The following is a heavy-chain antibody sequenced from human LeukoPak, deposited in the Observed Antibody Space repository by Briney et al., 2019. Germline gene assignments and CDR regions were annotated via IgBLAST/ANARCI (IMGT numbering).Heavy chain of an antibody. D-gene: IGHD3-22*01. CDR1: LFTLSNYN. J-gene: IGHJ4*02. V-gene: IGHV3-48*02. CDR2: IGSGTSTI. CDR3: ASGHYYYY. Sequence: GGSLRLSCAASLFTLSNYNMNGVRQAPGKGLEWVSYIGSGTSTIYYADSVKGRFTISRDNAKNSLYLQMNSLRDEDTAVYYCASGHYYYYWCQGTLVTVSS.